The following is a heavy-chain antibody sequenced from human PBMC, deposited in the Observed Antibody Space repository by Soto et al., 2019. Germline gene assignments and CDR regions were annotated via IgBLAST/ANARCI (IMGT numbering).Heavy chain of an antibody. J-gene: IGHJ6*02. D-gene: IGHD3-10*01. CDR3: ARLLWFGELLENGMDV. V-gene: IGHV4-59*08. CDR2: IYYSGST. Sequence: QVQLQESGPGLVKPSETLSLTCTVSGGSISSYYWSWIRQPPGKGLEWIGYIYYSGSTNYNPSLKSRVTISVDTSKNQFSLKLSSVTAADTAVYYCARLLWFGELLENGMDVWGQGTTVTVSS. CDR1: GGSISSYY.